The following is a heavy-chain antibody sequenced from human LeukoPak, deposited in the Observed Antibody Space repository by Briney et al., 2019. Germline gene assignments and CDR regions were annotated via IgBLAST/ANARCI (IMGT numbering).Heavy chain of an antibody. CDR2: ISSDGGST. Sequence: GALRISCSASGFTFSRFGMQWVRQAPGKGLEIVSAISSDGGSTYYANSVEGRFTISRDNSKNTLYLQMGSLRPEDMAVYYCARAEPQFYYYYYMDVWGKGTTVTVSS. V-gene: IGHV3-64*01. CDR3: ARAEPQFYYYYYMDV. D-gene: IGHD5-24*01. J-gene: IGHJ6*03. CDR1: GFTFSRFG.